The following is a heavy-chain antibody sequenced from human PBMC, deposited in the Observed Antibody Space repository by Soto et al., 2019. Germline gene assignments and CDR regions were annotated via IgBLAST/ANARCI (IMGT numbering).Heavy chain of an antibody. CDR1: GGSISSGGRY. CDR2: IYYSGTA. CDR3: ARDWTFGVYYYGLDV. V-gene: IGHV4-31*03. J-gene: IGHJ6*02. Sequence: QVQLQESGPGLVKPSQTLSLTCTVSGGSISSGGRYWNRIRQNPGKGLEWIGYIYYSGTAHYNPSIESRVTISIDTSDTQFYLEMKSVTAADTAVYYCARDWTFGVYYYGLDVWGRGTTVTVSS. D-gene: IGHD3-10*01.